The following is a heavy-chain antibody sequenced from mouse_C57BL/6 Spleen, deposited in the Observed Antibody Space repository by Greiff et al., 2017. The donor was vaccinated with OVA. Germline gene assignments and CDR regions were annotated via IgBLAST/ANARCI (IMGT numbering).Heavy chain of an antibody. CDR3: ALFITTVDYAMDY. J-gene: IGHJ4*01. V-gene: IGHV1-50*01. D-gene: IGHD1-1*01. CDR1: GYTFTSYW. CDR2: IDPSDSYT. Sequence: QVQLQQPGAELVKPGASVKLSCKASGYTFTSYWMQWVKQRPGQGLEWIGEIDPSDSYTNYNQKFKGKAILTVDTSSSTAYMQLSSLTSEDSAVYYCALFITTVDYAMDYWGQGTSVTVSS.